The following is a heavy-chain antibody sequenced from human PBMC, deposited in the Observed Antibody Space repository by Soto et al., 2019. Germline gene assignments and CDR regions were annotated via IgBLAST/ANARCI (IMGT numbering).Heavy chain of an antibody. CDR3: ARDWDLYSSSSGYYYYYGMDV. CDR2: TYYRSKWYN. D-gene: IGHD6-6*01. Sequence: SQTLSLTCAISGDSVSSNSAAWNWIRQSPSRGLEWLGRTYYRSKWYNDYAVPVKSRITINPDTSKNQFSLQLNSVTPEDTAVYYCARDWDLYSSSSGYYYYYGMDVWGQGTTVTVSS. V-gene: IGHV6-1*01. CDR1: GDSVSSNSAA. J-gene: IGHJ6*02.